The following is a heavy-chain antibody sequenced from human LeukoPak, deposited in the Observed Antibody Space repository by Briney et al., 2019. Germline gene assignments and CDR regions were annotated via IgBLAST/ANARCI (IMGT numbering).Heavy chain of an antibody. V-gene: IGHV5-51*01. J-gene: IGHJ4*02. CDR2: IYPGDSDT. CDR3: ARGYYSSGSYLYYFDY. Sequence: GESLKISCKGSGYSFTNYWIGWVRQMPGKGLEWMGIIYPGDSDTRYSPSSQGQVTISADKSISTAYLQWSSLKASDTAMYYCARGYYSSGSYLYYFDYWGQGTLVTVSS. D-gene: IGHD3-10*01. CDR1: GYSFTNYW.